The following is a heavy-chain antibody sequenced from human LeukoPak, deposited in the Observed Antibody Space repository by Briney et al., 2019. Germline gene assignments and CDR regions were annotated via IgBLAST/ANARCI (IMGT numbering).Heavy chain of an antibody. V-gene: IGHV1-69*13. CDR2: IIPIFGAA. J-gene: IGHJ4*02. CDR1: GGTFSSYA. Sequence: SVKVSCKASGGTFSSYAMSWVRQAPGQGLEWIGGIIPIFGAANYAQKFQGRVTITADESTSTAYLELSSLRSEDPAVYYCARDGDYDSSGYKLDYWGQGTLVTVSS. D-gene: IGHD3-22*01. CDR3: ARDGDYDSSGYKLDY.